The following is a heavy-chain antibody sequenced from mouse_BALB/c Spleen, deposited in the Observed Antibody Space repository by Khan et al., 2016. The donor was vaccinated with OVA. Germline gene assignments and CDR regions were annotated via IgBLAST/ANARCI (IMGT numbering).Heavy chain of an antibody. CDR3: TRRGLYGIFAY. Sequence: VQLQQSGTEMAKPGASVRMSCKASGYTFITYWMHWIKQRPGQGLEWIGYINPSTGYTEYNQKFRDKATLTIDKISSTAYMELSSLTSVDSALYYCTRRGLYGIFAYGGQGTLVTVSA. D-gene: IGHD2-10*02. J-gene: IGHJ3*01. V-gene: IGHV1-7*01. CDR1: GYTFITYW. CDR2: INPSTGYT.